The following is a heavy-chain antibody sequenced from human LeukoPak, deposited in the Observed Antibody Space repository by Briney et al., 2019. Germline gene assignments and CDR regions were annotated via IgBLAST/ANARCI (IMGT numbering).Heavy chain of an antibody. Sequence: ASVKVSCKASGYTFTGYYMHWVRQAPGQGLEWMGWINPNSGGTNYAQKFQGRVTMTRDTSISTAYMELSRLRSDDTAVYYCAIVWGKYNWFDPWGQGTLVTVSS. J-gene: IGHJ5*02. CDR1: GYTFTGYY. CDR3: AIVWGKYNWFDP. CDR2: INPNSGGT. D-gene: IGHD7-27*01. V-gene: IGHV1-2*02.